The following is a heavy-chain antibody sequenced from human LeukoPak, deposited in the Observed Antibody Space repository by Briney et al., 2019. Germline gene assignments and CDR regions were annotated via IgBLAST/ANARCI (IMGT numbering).Heavy chain of an antibody. J-gene: IGHJ4*02. CDR2: IYSGGNT. CDR1: GFSFSDAW. D-gene: IGHD6-19*01. V-gene: IGHV3-53*01. Sequence: PGGSLRLSCAASGFSFSDAWMTWVRQAPGKGLEWVSVIYSGGNTYSADSVKGRFTISRDNSKNTLYLQMNSLRVEDTAVYYCARRYGSGWYDYWGQGTLVTVSS. CDR3: ARRYGSGWYDY.